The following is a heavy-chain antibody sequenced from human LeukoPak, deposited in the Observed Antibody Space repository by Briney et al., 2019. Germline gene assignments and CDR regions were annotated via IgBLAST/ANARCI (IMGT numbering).Heavy chain of an antibody. CDR3: AKGDQWELPFDY. CDR2: IRYDGSNK. CDR1: GFTFSSYG. D-gene: IGHD1-26*01. Sequence: GGSLRLSCAASGFTFSSYGMHWVRQAPGKGLEWVAFIRYDGSNKYYADSVKGRFTISGDNSKNTLYLQMNSLRAEDTAVYYCAKGDQWELPFDYWGQGTLVTVSS. J-gene: IGHJ4*02. V-gene: IGHV3-30*02.